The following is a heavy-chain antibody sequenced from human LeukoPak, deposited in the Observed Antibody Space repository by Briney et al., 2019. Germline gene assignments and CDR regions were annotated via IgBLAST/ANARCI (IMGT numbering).Heavy chain of an antibody. D-gene: IGHD3-16*02. CDR1: GFTFSNYW. CDR3: VSGGSYHFH. J-gene: IGHJ4*02. CDR2: IKEDGSER. Sequence: GGSLRLSCVVSGFTFSNYWMSWVRQAPGKGLEWVAIIKEDGSERYYVDSVKGRFTISRDNAKNPLYLQMNSLRAEDTSVYYCVSGGSYHFHWGQGTLVTVSS. V-gene: IGHV3-7*01.